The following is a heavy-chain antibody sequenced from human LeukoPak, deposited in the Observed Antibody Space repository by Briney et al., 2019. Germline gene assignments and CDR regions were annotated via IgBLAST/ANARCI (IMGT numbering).Heavy chain of an antibody. CDR1: GGSISSYY. Sequence: SETLSLTCTVSGGSISSYYWSWIRQPPGKGLEWIGYIYYSGSTNYNPSLKSRVTISVDTSKNQFSLKLGSVTAADTAVYYCARNDKASYCSGGSCPTGVDYWGQGTLVTVSS. CDR3: ARNDKASYCSGGSCPTGVDY. CDR2: IYYSGST. D-gene: IGHD2-15*01. J-gene: IGHJ4*02. V-gene: IGHV4-59*01.